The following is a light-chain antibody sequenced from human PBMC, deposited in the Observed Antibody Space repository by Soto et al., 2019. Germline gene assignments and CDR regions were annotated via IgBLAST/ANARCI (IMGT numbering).Light chain of an antibody. Sequence: ETVLTQSPATLSLCPGERATLSCRASQSISNSLAWYQHKPGQAPRLLIYAASNRATGIPARFSGSGSGTDFTLTISSLEPEDFAVYYCQQRSNWPLFGGGTKVEIE. J-gene: IGKJ4*01. V-gene: IGKV3-11*01. CDR1: QSISNS. CDR2: AAS. CDR3: QQRSNWPL.